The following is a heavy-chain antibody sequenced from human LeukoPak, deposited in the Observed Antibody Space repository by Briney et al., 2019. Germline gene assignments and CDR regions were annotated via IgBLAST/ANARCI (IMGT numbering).Heavy chain of an antibody. J-gene: IGHJ1*01. CDR2: ISVNNGGT. V-gene: IGHV1-18*01. CDR1: GYIFTTYS. CDR3: ATATQPRGYFLH. D-gene: IGHD2-2*01. Sequence: GASVKVSCKASGYIFTTYSLAWVRQAPGQSLEWMGWISVNNGGTNYAQSLQDRVTLTRDTSTNTAYLELRSLRSDDTAIIYCATATQPRGYFLHWGQGTLVTVSS.